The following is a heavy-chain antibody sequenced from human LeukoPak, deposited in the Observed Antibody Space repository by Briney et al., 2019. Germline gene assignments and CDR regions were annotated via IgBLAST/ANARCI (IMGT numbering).Heavy chain of an antibody. D-gene: IGHD2-15*01. CDR2: IKEDGSEK. Sequence: GGSLRLSCAASGFIASRYWMSWVRQAPGKGLEWVADIKEDGSEKHCVDSVKGRFTISRDNAENSLYLQMNSLRAEDTAIYYCARDLGVCSGGTCYSVYDYWGQGTLVTVPS. CDR3: ARDLGVCSGGTCYSVYDY. CDR1: GFIASRYW. J-gene: IGHJ4*02. V-gene: IGHV3-7*01.